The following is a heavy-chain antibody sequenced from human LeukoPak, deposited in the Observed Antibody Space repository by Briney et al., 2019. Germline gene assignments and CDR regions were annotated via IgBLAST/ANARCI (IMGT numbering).Heavy chain of an antibody. CDR1: GVTFSGDY. Sequence: GSLRLSCAASGVTFSGDYWSWSRQPPGKGLEWIGEINHSGSTNYNPSLKSRVTISVYTSKNPFSLQLSSLTDADTAVYYCARGRKYYYYYYMDVWGKGTTVTVSS. CDR3: ARGRKYYYYYYMDV. J-gene: IGHJ6*03. CDR2: INHSGST. V-gene: IGHV4-34*01.